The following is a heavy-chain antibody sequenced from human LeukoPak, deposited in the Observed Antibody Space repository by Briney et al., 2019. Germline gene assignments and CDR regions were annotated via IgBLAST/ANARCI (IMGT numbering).Heavy chain of an antibody. V-gene: IGHV4-59*01. CDR3: ARADTAMVYHFDY. D-gene: IGHD5-18*01. CDR2: IYYSGST. J-gene: IGHJ4*02. CDR1: GGSISSSY. Sequence: PSETLSLTCTVSGGSISSSYWSWIRQPPGKGLEWIGYIYYSGSTNYNPSLKSRVTISVDTSKNQFSLKLSSVTAADTAVYYCARADTAMVYHFDYWGQGTLVTVSS.